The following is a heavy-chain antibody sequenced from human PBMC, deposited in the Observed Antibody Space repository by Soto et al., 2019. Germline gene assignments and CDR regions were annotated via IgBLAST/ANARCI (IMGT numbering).Heavy chain of an antibody. CDR2: ISYDGSNK. J-gene: IGHJ4*02. CDR3: AKDHIGNSWNLDY. Sequence: GGSLRLSCAASGFTFDAYGMHWVRQAPGKGLEWLAVISYDGSNKYYTDSVRGRFTISRDNSKNTLYLQMNSLRAEDTAVYYCAKDHIGNSWNLDYWRRGTVVTVSS. CDR1: GFTFDAYG. V-gene: IGHV3-30*18. D-gene: IGHD1-20*01.